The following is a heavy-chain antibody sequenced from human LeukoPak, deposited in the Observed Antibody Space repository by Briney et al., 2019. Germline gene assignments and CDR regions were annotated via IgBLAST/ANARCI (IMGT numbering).Heavy chain of an antibody. D-gene: IGHD2-21*02. CDR1: GGTFTRYS. V-gene: IGHV1-69*08. CDR3: ARDLSTYCSGDLCYYRAFDP. J-gene: IGHJ5*02. CDR2: IIPLLDRA. Sequence: SVKVSCKASGGTFTRYSISWVRQAPGQGLEWMGRIIPLLDRAKYAQKFQGRVTLTADKFTSTAYMELNSLRSEDTAVYFCARDLSTYCSGDLCYYRAFDPWGQGTLVTVSS.